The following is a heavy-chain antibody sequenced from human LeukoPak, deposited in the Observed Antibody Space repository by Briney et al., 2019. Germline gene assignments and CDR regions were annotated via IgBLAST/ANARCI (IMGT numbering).Heavy chain of an antibody. J-gene: IGHJ3*02. V-gene: IGHV3-23*01. CDR1: GFTFSSYA. Sequence: GGSLRLSCAASGFTFSSYAMSWVRQAPGKGREWVSAISGSGGSTYYADSVKGRFTISRDNSKNTLYLQMNSLRAEDTAVYYCARDLSGITTCGVVIITDAFDISGQGTMVTVSS. CDR3: ARDLSGITTCGVVIITDAFDI. D-gene: IGHD3-3*01. CDR2: ISGSGGST.